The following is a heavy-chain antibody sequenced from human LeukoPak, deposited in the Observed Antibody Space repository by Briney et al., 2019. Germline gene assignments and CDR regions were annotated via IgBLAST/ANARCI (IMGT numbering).Heavy chain of an antibody. CDR1: GFTFSGFG. Sequence: GGSLRLSCAASGFTFSGFGMHWVRQAPGKGLEWVAFIQFDGSNKYYADSVKGRFTISRDNSKNTLYLQMNSLRAEDTAVYYCAELGITMIGGVWGKGTTVTISS. D-gene: IGHD3-10*02. CDR2: IQFDGSNK. CDR3: AELGITMIGGV. V-gene: IGHV3-30*02. J-gene: IGHJ6*04.